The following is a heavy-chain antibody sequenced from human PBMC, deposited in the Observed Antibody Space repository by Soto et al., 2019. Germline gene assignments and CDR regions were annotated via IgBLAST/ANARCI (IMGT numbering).Heavy chain of an antibody. D-gene: IGHD3-22*01. CDR1: GFTFSIHW. CDR2: SNSDGSSI. Sequence: GGSLRLSCAASGFTFSIHWMHWVRQAPGKGLEWLSRSNSDGSSISYADSVKGRFSISRDNAKNTLYLQMNSLRAEDTAVYYCATPDDYFDSGKTNHWGQGTLVTVSS. CDR3: ATPDDYFDSGKTNH. V-gene: IGHV3-74*01. J-gene: IGHJ1*01.